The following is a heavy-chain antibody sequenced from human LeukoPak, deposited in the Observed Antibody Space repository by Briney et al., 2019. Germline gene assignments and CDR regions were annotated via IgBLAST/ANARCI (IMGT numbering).Heavy chain of an antibody. CDR3: ARYSSGFDY. CDR2: ISSRSSQI. J-gene: IGHJ4*02. CDR1: GFTFSSYI. V-gene: IGHV3-21*01. Sequence: GGSLRLSCAASGFTFSSYIMNWVRQAPGKGLEWVSSISSRSSQIYYADSVKGRFTISRDNAKNSLHLQMNSLRAEDTAVYYCARYSSGFDYWGQGTLVTVSS. D-gene: IGHD3-22*01.